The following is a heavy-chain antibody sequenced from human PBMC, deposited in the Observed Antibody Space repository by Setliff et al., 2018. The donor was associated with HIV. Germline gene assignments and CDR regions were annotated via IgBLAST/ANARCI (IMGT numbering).Heavy chain of an antibody. J-gene: IGHJ6*03. V-gene: IGHV1-18*01. CDR2: ISAYNGNT. D-gene: IGHD1-26*01. CDR1: GYTFTSYG. CDR3: ARGGVGAWGYYYYYYMDV. Sequence: ASVKVSCKASGYTFTSYGISWVRQAPGQGLEWMGWISAYNGNTNYAQKLQGRVTMTTDTSTSTAYMELRSLRSDDTAVYYCARGGVGAWGYYYYYYMDVWGKGTTVTVSS.